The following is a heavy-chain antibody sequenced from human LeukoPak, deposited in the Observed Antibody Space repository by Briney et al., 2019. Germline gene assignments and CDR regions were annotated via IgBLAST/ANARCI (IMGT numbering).Heavy chain of an antibody. Sequence: SETLSLTCAVYGGSFSGYYWSWIRQPPGKGLEWIGEINHSGSTNYNPSLKSRVTISVDTSKNQFSLKLSSVTAADTAVYYCARGRVGYYYYYMDVWGKGTTVTVS. CDR2: INHSGST. J-gene: IGHJ6*03. V-gene: IGHV4-34*01. CDR3: ARGRVGYYYYYMDV. CDR1: GGSFSGYY.